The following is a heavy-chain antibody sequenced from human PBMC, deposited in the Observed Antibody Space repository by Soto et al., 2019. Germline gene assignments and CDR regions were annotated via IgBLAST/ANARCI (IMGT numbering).Heavy chain of an antibody. Sequence: QVHLVQSGAEVKKPGASVKVSCKGSGYGFTTYGITWVRQAPGQGLEWMAWISAHNGNTNYAQKLQGIVTVTRDTTTSTAYMEMRRRRSDDAAVYYGARGRYGDYWGQGALVTVSS. CDR1: GYGFTTYG. CDR2: ISAHNGNT. J-gene: IGHJ4*02. V-gene: IGHV1-18*01. CDR3: ARGRYGDY. D-gene: IGHD1-1*01.